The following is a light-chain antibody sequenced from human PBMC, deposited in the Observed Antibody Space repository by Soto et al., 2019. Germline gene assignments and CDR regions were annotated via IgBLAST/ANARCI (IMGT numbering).Light chain of an antibody. CDR2: SNN. CDR3: AAWDDSMNGPV. J-gene: IGLJ2*01. Sequence: QSVLTQPPSASGTPGQRVTISCSGSSSNIGSNTVNWYEQLPGTAPKILIYSNNQRPSGVPDQFSGSKSGTTASLAISGLQSDDEADYYCAAWDDSMNGPVFGGGTKVTVL. V-gene: IGLV1-44*01. CDR1: SSNIGSNT.